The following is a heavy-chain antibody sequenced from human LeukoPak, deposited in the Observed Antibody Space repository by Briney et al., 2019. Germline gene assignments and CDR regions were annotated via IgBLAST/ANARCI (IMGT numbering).Heavy chain of an antibody. J-gene: IGHJ4*02. CDR1: GYTFTIYY. CDR2: INPSGGST. CDR3: ARDRSGYSYGYEY. D-gene: IGHD5-18*01. Sequence: GASVKVSCKASGYTFTIYYMHWVRHAPGQGREWRGIINPSGGSTSYAQKLQGRVTMNRDTSTSTVYMELSSLRCEDAGVYYCARDRSGYSYGYEYWGQGTLVTVSS. V-gene: IGHV1-46*01.